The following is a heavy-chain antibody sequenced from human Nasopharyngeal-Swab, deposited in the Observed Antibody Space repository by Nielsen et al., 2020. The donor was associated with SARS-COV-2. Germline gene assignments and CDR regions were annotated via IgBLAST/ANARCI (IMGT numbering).Heavy chain of an antibody. CDR2: IKSKTDGGTT. CDR3: TLGENYYGSGSQRDY. J-gene: IGHJ4*02. D-gene: IGHD3-10*01. CDR1: GFTFSNAW. Sequence: GGSLRLSCAASGFTFSNAWMSWVRQAPGKGLEWVGRIKSKTDGGTTDYAAPVKGRFTISRDDSKNTLYLQMNSLKTEDTAVYYCTLGENYYGSGSQRDYWGQGTLVTVSS. V-gene: IGHV3-15*01.